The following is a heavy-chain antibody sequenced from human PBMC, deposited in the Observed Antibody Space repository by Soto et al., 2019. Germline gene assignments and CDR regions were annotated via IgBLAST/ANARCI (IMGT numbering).Heavy chain of an antibody. CDR1: GFTFIIYA. D-gene: IGHD6-6*01. V-gene: IGHV3-23*01. CDR3: AKDLPAGRGGVYFDY. Sequence: EVQLLESGGGLVQPGGSLRLSCAASGFTFIIYAMSWVRQAPGKGLEWVSAVDGSGYSTYYADSVKGRFTISRDNSKNTLYLQMNSLRAEDTAVYFCAKDLPAGRGGVYFDYWGQGALVTVSS. CDR2: VDGSGYST. J-gene: IGHJ4*02.